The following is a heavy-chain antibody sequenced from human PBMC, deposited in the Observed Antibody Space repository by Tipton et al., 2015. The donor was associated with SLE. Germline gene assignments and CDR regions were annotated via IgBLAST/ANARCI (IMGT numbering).Heavy chain of an antibody. CDR1: GFTFSSYA. CDR3: AKEAGRIAAREYYYYYMDV. J-gene: IGHJ6*03. Sequence: SLRLSCAASGFTFSSYAMSWVRQAPGKGLEWVSVIYSGGSSTYYADSVKGRFTISRDNSKNTLYLQMNSLRAEDTAVYYCAKEAGRIAAREYYYYYMDVWGKGTTVTVSS. V-gene: IGHV3-23*03. CDR2: IYSGGSST. D-gene: IGHD6-6*01.